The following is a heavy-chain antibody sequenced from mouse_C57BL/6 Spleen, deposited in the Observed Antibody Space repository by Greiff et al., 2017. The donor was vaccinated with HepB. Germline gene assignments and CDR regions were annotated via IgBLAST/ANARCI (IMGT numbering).Heavy chain of an antibody. J-gene: IGHJ3*01. CDR3: ARAHYYGSSYPFAY. CDR2: INPNNGGT. Sequence: EVQLQQSGPELVKPGASVKISCKASGYTFTDYYINWVKQSHGKSLEWIGDINPNNGGTSYNQKFKGKATLTVDKSSSTAYMELRSLTSEDSAVYYCARAHYYGSSYPFAYWGQGTLVTVSA. D-gene: IGHD1-1*01. CDR1: GYTFTDYY. V-gene: IGHV1-26*01.